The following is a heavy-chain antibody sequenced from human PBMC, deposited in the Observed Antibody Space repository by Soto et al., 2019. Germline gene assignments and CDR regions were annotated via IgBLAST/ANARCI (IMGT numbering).Heavy chain of an antibody. CDR2: INPKSGGT. J-gene: IGHJ4*02. D-gene: IGHD1-26*01. V-gene: IGHV1-2*02. CDR1: GGTFSSYA. Sequence: ASVRVSCKASGGTFSSYAISWVRQAPGQGLEWMGWINPKSGGTMYPQKFQGRVTMTWDTSISTAYMALTRLRSDDTAVYYCARDLAKGGGSAGFDYWGRGTLVTVSS. CDR3: ARDLAKGGGSAGFDY.